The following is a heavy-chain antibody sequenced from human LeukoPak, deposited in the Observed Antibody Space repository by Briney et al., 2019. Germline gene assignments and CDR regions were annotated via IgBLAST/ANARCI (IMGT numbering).Heavy chain of an antibody. CDR1: GFTFDDYA. CDR2: ISWNSGSI. J-gene: IGHJ6*03. D-gene: IGHD2-2*01. CDR3: TTDIVVVPAVRPSSDMDV. V-gene: IGHV3-9*01. Sequence: GGSLRLSCAASGFTFDDYAMHWVRQAPGKGLEWVSGISWNSGSIGYADSVKGRFTISRDNAKNSLYLQMNSLKTEDTAVYYCTTDIVVVPAVRPSSDMDVWGKGTTVTVSS.